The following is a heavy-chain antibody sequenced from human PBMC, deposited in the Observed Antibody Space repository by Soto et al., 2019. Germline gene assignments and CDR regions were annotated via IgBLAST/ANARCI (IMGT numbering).Heavy chain of an antibody. CDR3: AKDPSIKYSSSWYFDY. J-gene: IGHJ4*02. V-gene: IGHV3-23*01. D-gene: IGHD6-6*01. Sequence: GGSLRLSCAASGFTVGSYAMTWVRQAPEKGLEWVSGSSGSGAETYYADSVKGRFTISRDNSKNTQYLQMNSLRAEDTALYYCAKDPSIKYSSSWYFDYWGQGTLVTVSS. CDR2: SSGSGAET. CDR1: GFTVGSYA.